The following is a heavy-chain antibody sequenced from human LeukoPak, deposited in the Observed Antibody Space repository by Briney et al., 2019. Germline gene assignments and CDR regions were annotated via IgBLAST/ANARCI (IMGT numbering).Heavy chain of an antibody. V-gene: IGHV6-1*01. D-gene: IGHD3-3*01. CDR3: ARVSDFWSGQGYYYYYYMDV. Sequence: SQTLSLTCAISGDSVSSNSAAWNWIRQSPSRGLEWLGRTYYRSKWYNDYAVSVKSRITINPDTSKNQFSLQLNSVTPEDTAVYYCARVSDFWSGQGYYYYYYMDVWGKGTTVTVSS. J-gene: IGHJ6*03. CDR1: GDSVSSNSAA. CDR2: TYYRSKWYN.